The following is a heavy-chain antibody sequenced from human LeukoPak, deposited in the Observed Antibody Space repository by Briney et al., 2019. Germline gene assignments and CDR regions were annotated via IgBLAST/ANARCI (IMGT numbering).Heavy chain of an antibody. Sequence: PSETLSLTCAVYGGSFSGYYWSWIRQPPGKGLEWIGEINHSGSTNYNPSLKSRVTISVDTSKNQFSLRLSSVTAADTAVFYCARHRAEMATITDDAFDMWGRGTVVTVSS. CDR1: GGSFSGYY. V-gene: IGHV4-34*01. CDR2: INHSGST. D-gene: IGHD5-24*01. J-gene: IGHJ3*02. CDR3: ARHRAEMATITDDAFDM.